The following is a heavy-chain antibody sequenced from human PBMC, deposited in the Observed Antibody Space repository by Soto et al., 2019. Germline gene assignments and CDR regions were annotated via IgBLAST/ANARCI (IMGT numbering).Heavy chain of an antibody. J-gene: IGHJ4*02. D-gene: IGHD6-19*01. V-gene: IGHV2-5*02. CDR3: AHIVVAGLGYYFDY. CDR1: GFSLSSTRMA. CDR2: IYWDDDK. Sequence: QITLKESGPTLVKPTQTLTLTCTFSGFSLSSTRMAVGWIRQPPGKALEWLALIYWDDDKRYSPFLKSRLTITKAPSNNHVVLTMSNMDPVDTARYYCAHIVVAGLGYYFDYWGQGTLGTVSS.